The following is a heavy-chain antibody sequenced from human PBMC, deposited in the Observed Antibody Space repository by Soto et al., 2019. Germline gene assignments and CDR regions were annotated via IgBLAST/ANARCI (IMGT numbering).Heavy chain of an antibody. D-gene: IGHD6-13*01. CDR1: GGTFSSYS. J-gene: IGHJ4*02. CDR3: ARGEQQLVGGYYFDY. Sequence: QVPLVQSGAEVKKPGSSVKVSCQASGGTFSSYSISWVRQAPGQGLEGMGGIIPIFGTANYAQKFQGRVTITADESTSTAYMELSSLRSEDTAVYYCARGEQQLVGGYYFDYWGQGTLVTVSS. CDR2: IIPIFGTA. V-gene: IGHV1-69*01.